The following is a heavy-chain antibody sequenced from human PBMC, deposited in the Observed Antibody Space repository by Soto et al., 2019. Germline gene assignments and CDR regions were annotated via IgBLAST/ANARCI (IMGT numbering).Heavy chain of an antibody. Sequence: SETLSLTXFVSGYSITAGGYYWSWIRHHPGKGLEWIGSFYSSGSIIYNPSLRSRVSISGDTSSNQFSMSLTSVTAADTARYYCARMYSSGSGWFHPWGQGTLVTVSS. J-gene: IGHJ5*02. CDR1: GYSITAGGYY. V-gene: IGHV4-31*02. CDR2: FYSSGSI. D-gene: IGHD6-19*01. CDR3: ARMYSSGSGWFHP.